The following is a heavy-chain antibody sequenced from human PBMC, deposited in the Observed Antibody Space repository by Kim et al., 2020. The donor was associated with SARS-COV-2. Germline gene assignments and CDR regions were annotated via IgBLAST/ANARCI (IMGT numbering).Heavy chain of an antibody. J-gene: IGHJ4*02. CDR1: GFTFDYYV. CDR3: ARSDDGAYRVWFDY. V-gene: IGHV3-23*01. CDR2: IAKTGDRT. Sequence: GGSLRLSCAASGFTFDYYVMTWVRQAPGKGLEWVSSIAKTGDRTFYADSVKGRFTISRDNSKNTLYLQMNSLSAVDTAVYYCARSDDGAYRVWFDYWGQGTLVTVSS. D-gene: IGHD2-8*01.